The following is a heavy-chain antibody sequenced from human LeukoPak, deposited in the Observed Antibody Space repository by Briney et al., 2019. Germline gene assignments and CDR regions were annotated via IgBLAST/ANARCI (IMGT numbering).Heavy chain of an antibody. Sequence: PGGSLRLSCAASGFDFNTFIMHWVRQGPGKGLEWLTFLRAGGPYGTEKFYADSVKGRFTISRDNSKNTLYLQMNSLKAEDTAVYYCAKEPLTTWYYYGMDVWGQGTTVTVSS. D-gene: IGHD4-11*01. V-gene: IGHV3-30*02. CDR2: LRAGGPYGTEK. CDR1: GFDFNTFI. J-gene: IGHJ6*02. CDR3: AKEPLTTWYYYGMDV.